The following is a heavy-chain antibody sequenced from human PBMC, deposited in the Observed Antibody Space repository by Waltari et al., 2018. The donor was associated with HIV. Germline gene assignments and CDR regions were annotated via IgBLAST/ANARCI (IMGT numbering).Heavy chain of an antibody. CDR2: FNSYNGDT. J-gene: IGHJ2*01. CDR3: ASFFPTATTTGWYLDL. Sequence: QVHLVPHGAELKDTGPSVKLPCEASGSNFTNYGSNWGRQAPGRGLEWMGWFNSYNGDTKYAQKFQERVTMTTDTSTRTAYMELRSLRSDDTAVYYCASFFPTATTTGWYLDLWGPGTLVTMSS. CDR1: GSNFTNYG. V-gene: IGHV1-18*04. D-gene: IGHD4-17*01.